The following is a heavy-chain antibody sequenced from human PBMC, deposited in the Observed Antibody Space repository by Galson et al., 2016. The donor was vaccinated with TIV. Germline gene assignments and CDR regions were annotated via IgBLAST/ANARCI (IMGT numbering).Heavy chain of an antibody. J-gene: IGHJ6*02. D-gene: IGHD1-26*01. CDR3: ARYSGKSYAPDV. CDR2: ISYSGSAK. Sequence: SLRLSCAASGFTLSDYYMTWIRQAPGKGLEWLSHISYSGSAKYDADSTKGRLTMSRDIAKNSMYLGMSSLRAEDTAVYYCARYSGKSYAPDVWGQGTAVTVPS. V-gene: IGHV3-11*01. CDR1: GFTLSDYY.